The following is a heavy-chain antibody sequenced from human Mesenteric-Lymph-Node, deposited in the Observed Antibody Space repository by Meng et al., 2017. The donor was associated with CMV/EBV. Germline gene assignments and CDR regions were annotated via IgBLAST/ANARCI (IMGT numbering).Heavy chain of an antibody. D-gene: IGHD2-2*01. CDR3: ARSSGYCSSTSCPNWFDP. CDR1: GYTFTSYG. CDR2: IIPILGIA. V-gene: IGHV1-69*04. Sequence: SVKVSCKASGYTFTSYGINWVRQAPGQGLEWMGRIIPILGIANYAQKFQGRVTITADKSTSTAYMELSSLRSEDTAVYYCARSSGYCSSTSCPNWFDPWGQGTLVTVSS. J-gene: IGHJ5*02.